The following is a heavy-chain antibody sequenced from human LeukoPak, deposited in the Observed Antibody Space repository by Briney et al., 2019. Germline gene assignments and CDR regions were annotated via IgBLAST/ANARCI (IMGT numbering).Heavy chain of an antibody. J-gene: IGHJ4*02. CDR3: ARVQAGKWDFDF. CDR1: GFAFNTYS. D-gene: IGHD2-8*01. Sequence: PGGSLRLSCAASGFAFNTYSMNWVRQAPGKGLEWVSYIRSDSTIINYAESVEGRFTISRDNAKNSLYLQMNSLRAEDTAVYFCARVQAGKWDFDFWGQGTLVTVSS. CDR2: IRSDSTII. V-gene: IGHV3-48*01.